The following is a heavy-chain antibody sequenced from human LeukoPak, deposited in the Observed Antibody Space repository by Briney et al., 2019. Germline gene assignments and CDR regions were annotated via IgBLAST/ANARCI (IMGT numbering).Heavy chain of an antibody. D-gene: IGHD1-14*01. CDR2: ISHDGSYQ. V-gene: IGHV3-30*03. CDR3: LPELGAKNYFDY. Sequence: GGSLRLSCAASGFTFSGLAMHWVRQAPGKGLELLAYISHDGSYQYHVDSVKGRFTVSRDNSKNTLYLQMNSLSAEDSAVYYCLPELGAKNYFDYWGQGTLVTVSS. CDR1: GFTFSGLA. J-gene: IGHJ4*02.